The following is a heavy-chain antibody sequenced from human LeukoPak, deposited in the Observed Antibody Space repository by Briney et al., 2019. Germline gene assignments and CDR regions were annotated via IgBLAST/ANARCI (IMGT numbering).Heavy chain of an antibody. J-gene: IGHJ4*02. CDR2: IIPIFGTA. Sequence: SVKVSCKASGGTFSSYAISWVRQAPGQGLEWMGGIIPIFGTANYAQKFQDRVTITADESTSTAYMELSSLRSEDTAVYYCARVDSSGWYYFDYWGQGTLVTVSS. D-gene: IGHD6-19*01. CDR3: ARVDSSGWYYFDY. V-gene: IGHV1-69*13. CDR1: GGTFSSYA.